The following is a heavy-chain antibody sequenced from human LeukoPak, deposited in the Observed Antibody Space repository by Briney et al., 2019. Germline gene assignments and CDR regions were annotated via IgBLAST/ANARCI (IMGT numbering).Heavy chain of an antibody. V-gene: IGHV4-59*01. CDR1: GGSISSYY. CDR2: IYYSGST. D-gene: IGHD3-22*01. J-gene: IGHJ6*03. Sequence: SETLSLTCTVSGGSISSYYWSWLRQPPGKGLEWIGYIYYSGSTNYNPSLKSRVTISVDTSKNQFSLKLSSVTAADTAVYYCARESRYYDSSGYSFYYYYYMDVWGKGTTVTISS. CDR3: ARESRYYDSSGYSFYYYYYMDV.